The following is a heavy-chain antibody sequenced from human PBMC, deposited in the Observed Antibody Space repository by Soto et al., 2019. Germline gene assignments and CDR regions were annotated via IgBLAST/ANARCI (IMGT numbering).Heavy chain of an antibody. Sequence: ASVKVSCKASGYNFFSYGISWVRQAPGQGLEWMGWITAYNNKTKFDQRLQGRVTLTTDTSTTTAYMELRSLRSDDTAVYYRARTRVARPGYYGMDVWGQGSTVTVSS. CDR1: GYNFFSYG. CDR2: ITAYNNKT. V-gene: IGHV1-18*04. CDR3: ARTRVARPGYYGMDV. J-gene: IGHJ6*02. D-gene: IGHD6-6*01.